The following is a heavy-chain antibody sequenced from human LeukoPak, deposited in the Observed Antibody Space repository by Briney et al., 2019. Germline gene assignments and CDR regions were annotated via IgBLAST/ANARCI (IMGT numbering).Heavy chain of an antibody. CDR1: GFSFNDYA. V-gene: IGHV3-23*01. D-gene: IGHD3-10*01. CDR2: LSGGGTGA. CDR3: AKGLYHYFGSGSYTLDY. Sequence: GGSLRLSCAASGFSFNDYAMSWVRQAPGKGLEWVSALSGGGTGAVYADSVKGRFTISRDNSKNTMYLQMNSLRAEDTALYYCAKGLYHYFGSGSYTLDYWGQGTQVTVSS. J-gene: IGHJ4*02.